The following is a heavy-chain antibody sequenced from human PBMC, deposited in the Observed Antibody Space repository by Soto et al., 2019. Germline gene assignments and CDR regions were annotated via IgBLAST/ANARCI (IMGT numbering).Heavy chain of an antibody. CDR1: GWSFSGYY. V-gene: IGHV4-34*01. J-gene: IGHJ5*02. Sequence: NPXETLSLTCAVDGWSFSGYYWSWIRQPPGKGLEWIGEINHSESTNYNPSLKSRVTISVDTSKNQFSLKLSSVTAADTAVYYCARGLPPAGFDHWGQGTLVTVSS. CDR2: INHSEST. CDR3: ARGLPPAGFDH.